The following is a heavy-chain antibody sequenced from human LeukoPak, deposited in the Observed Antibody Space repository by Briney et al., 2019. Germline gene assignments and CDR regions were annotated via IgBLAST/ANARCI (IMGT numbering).Heavy chain of an antibody. CDR1: GYTFTSYG. Sequence: ASVEVSCKASGYTFTSYGISWVRQAPGQGLEWMGWINTYNGNTNYAQKLQGRVTMTTDTSTNTAYMELRSLRSDDTAVYYCARDYYDSSGYYYDAFDIWGQGTMVTVSS. V-gene: IGHV1-18*01. J-gene: IGHJ3*02. D-gene: IGHD3-22*01. CDR3: ARDYYDSSGYYYDAFDI. CDR2: INTYNGNT.